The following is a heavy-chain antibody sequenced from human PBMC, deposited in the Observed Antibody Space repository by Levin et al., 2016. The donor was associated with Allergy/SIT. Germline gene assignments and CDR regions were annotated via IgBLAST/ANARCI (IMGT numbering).Heavy chain of an antibody. J-gene: IGHJ1*01. D-gene: IGHD2-2*01. CDR2: IYYSGST. CDR3: ASTVGYCSSTSCFEYFQH. CDR1: GGSISSYY. V-gene: IGHV4-59*13. Sequence: SETLSLTCTVSGGSISSYYWSWIRQPPGKGLEWIGYIYYSGSTNYNPSLKSRVTISVDTSKNQFSLKLSSVTAADTAVYYCASTVGYCSSTSCFEYFQHWGQGTLVTVSS.